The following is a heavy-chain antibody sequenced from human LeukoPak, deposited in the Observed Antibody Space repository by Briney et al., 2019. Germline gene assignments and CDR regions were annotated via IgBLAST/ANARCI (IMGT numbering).Heavy chain of an antibody. Sequence: SETLSLTCTVSGYSISSGYYWGWIRQPPGKGLEWIESIYYSGSTYYNPSLNSRVTISVDTSKNQFSLKLSSVTAADTAVYYCARRSSGWYSTPKRFYYFDYWGQGTLVTVSS. CDR3: ARRSSGWYSTPKRFYYFDY. CDR2: IYYSGST. J-gene: IGHJ4*02. CDR1: GYSISSGYY. V-gene: IGHV4-38-2*02. D-gene: IGHD6-19*01.